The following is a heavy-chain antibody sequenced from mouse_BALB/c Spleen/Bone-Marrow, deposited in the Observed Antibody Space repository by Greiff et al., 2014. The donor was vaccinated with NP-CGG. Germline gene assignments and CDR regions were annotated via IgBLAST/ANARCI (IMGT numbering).Heavy chain of an antibody. CDR3: ARGGITTSPFAY. D-gene: IGHD2-4*01. CDR1: GYNFTNYW. J-gene: IGHJ3*01. Sequence: QVQLKQPGAELARPGASVKLSCKASGYNFTNYWMHWVKQRPGQGLEWIGTIFPGDGDTRYTQKFKGKATLTADKSSTTAYIQISSLASEDSAVYYCARGGITTSPFAYWGQGTLVTVSA. V-gene: IGHV1-87*01. CDR2: IFPGDGDT.